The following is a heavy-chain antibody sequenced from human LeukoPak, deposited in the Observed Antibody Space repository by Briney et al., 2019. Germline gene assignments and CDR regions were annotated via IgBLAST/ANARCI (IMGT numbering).Heavy chain of an antibody. CDR3: AKRGVVVRVFLVGFHKEAYYFDS. V-gene: IGHV3-23*01. Sequence: GGSLRLSCGVSGITLSNYCMTWVRQAPGKWLEWVAGLSGSAGGSNYADSVKGRFTISRDNSKNTLFLQMDRLRAEDTAVYFCAKRGVVVRVFLVGFHKEAYYFDSWGQGALVTVSS. CDR1: GITLSNYC. D-gene: IGHD3-16*02. J-gene: IGHJ4*02. CDR2: LSGSAGGS.